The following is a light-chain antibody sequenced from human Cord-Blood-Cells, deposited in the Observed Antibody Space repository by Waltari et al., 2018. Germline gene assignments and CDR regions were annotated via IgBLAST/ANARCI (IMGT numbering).Light chain of an antibody. Sequence: DTVMTQSPLSVPVTTGQTASISCGHRQNLLHSNGYNYLDWYLQKAGKSPPLLIYLGSHRASGVPDRFSGSGSGTDCTLKIIRVEADDVVVYYCMQAIQTTPYSFGQGTKLEIK. V-gene: IGKV2-28*01. CDR1: QNLLHSNGYNY. CDR2: LGS. CDR3: MQAIQTTPYS. J-gene: IGKJ2*03.